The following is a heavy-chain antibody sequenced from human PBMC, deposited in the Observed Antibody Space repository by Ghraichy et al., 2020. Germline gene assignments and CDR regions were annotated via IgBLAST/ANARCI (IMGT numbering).Heavy chain of an antibody. D-gene: IGHD5-18*01. CDR2: ISYDGSNK. V-gene: IGHV3-30*18. CDR1: GFTFSSYG. CDR3: AKDQDTAMDPGYFDY. Sequence: GGSLRLSCAASGFTFSSYGMHWVRQAPGKGLEWVAVISYDGSNKYYADSVKGRFTISRDNSKNTLYLQMNSLRAEDTAVYYCAKDQDTAMDPGYFDYWGQGTLVTVSS. J-gene: IGHJ4*02.